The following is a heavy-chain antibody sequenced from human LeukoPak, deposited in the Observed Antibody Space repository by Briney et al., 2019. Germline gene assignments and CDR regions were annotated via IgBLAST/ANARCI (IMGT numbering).Heavy chain of an antibody. J-gene: IGHJ4*02. CDR3: AKDYRY. Sequence: GGSLRLSCAASGFTFDDYAMHWVRQAPGKGLEWVSGISWNSGSIGYADSVKGRFTISRDNAKNSLYLQMNSLRAEDTALYYCAKDYRYWGQGTLVTVSS. V-gene: IGHV3-9*01. CDR2: ISWNSGSI. CDR1: GFTFDDYA.